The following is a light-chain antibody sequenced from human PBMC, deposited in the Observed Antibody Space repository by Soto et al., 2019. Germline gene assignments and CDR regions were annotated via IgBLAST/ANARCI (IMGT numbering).Light chain of an antibody. CDR1: QSVNRN. V-gene: IGKV3-15*01. CDR3: QQYNEWPRT. CDR2: GAS. J-gene: IGKJ1*01. Sequence: EIVMTQSPATLSVSPGERATLSCRASQSVNRNLAWYQQKPGQAPRLLIYGASPRASTIPDRFSGSGSGTEFTLTISSLQSEDFAVYYCQQYNEWPRTFGQGTRVEF.